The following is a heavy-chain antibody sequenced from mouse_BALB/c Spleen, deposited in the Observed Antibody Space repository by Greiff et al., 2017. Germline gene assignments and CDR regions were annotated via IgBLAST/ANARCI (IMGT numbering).Heavy chain of an antibody. D-gene: IGHD2-4*01. CDR3: ARRKASYDYDDY. J-gene: IGHJ2*01. CDR2: ISYSGST. CDR1: GYSITSDYA. V-gene: IGHV3-2*02. Sequence: VQLTESGPGLVKPSQSLSLTCTVTGYSITSDYALNWIRQFPGNKLEWMGYISYSGSTSYNPSLKSRISITRDTSKNQFFLQLNSVTTYDTATYDCARRKASYDYDDYWGQGTTLTVSS.